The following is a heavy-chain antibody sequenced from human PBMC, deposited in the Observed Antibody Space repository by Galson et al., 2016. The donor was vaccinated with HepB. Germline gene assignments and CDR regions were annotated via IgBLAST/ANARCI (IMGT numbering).Heavy chain of an antibody. CDR1: GFIFSDYV. J-gene: IGHJ4*02. CDR2: ISGSGAGT. D-gene: IGHD4-17*01. CDR3: AKDLDNGDHLVWVFLDY. V-gene: IGHV3-23*01. Sequence: SLRLSCAASGFIFSDYVMSWVRQAPGKGLEWVSGISGSGAGTYYADTVKGRFTISRDNSNTKLYLEMDSLRAEDTAVYYCAKDLDNGDHLVWVFLDYWGQRTLVTVSS.